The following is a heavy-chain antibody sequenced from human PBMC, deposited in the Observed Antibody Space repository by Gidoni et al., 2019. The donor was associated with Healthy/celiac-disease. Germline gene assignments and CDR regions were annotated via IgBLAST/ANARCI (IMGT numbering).Heavy chain of an antibody. CDR1: GFTFGVYA. Sequence: EVQLVASGGGLVQPGRSLRLSCTSSGFTFGVYAMSWFRKAPGKGLEGVGFIRGKAYGGTTEYAASVKGRFTITRDDSKSIAYLQMNSMKTEDTAVYYCTRSGGYYYYGMDVWGQGTTVTVSS. V-gene: IGHV3-49*03. CDR2: IRGKAYGGTT. J-gene: IGHJ6*02. CDR3: TRSGGYYYYGMDV. D-gene: IGHD3-16*01.